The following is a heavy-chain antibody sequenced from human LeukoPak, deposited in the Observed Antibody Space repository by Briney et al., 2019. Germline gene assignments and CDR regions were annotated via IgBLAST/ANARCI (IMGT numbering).Heavy chain of an antibody. J-gene: IGHJ4*02. CDR2: INPNSGGT. D-gene: IGHD6-13*01. CDR3: VLSRYSSSWWLDY. CDR1: GYTFTGYY. Sequence: ASVKVSCMASGYTFTGYYMHWVRQAPGQGLEWMGWINPNSGGTNYAQKFQGRVTMTRDTSISTAYMELSRLRSDDTAVYYCVLSRYSSSWWLDYWGQGTLVTVSS. V-gene: IGHV1-2*02.